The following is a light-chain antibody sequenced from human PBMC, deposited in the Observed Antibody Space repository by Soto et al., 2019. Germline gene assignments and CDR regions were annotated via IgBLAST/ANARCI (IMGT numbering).Light chain of an antibody. CDR1: QSVSSY. V-gene: IGKV3-11*01. Sequence: EIVLTQAPSTLSLSPLERATLSFRASQSVSSYLAWYQQKPGQAPRLLIYDASNRATGIPARFSGSGSGTDFTLTISSLEPEDFAVYYCEQYGSSPRTFGQGTKVDIK. J-gene: IGKJ1*01. CDR2: DAS. CDR3: EQYGSSPRT.